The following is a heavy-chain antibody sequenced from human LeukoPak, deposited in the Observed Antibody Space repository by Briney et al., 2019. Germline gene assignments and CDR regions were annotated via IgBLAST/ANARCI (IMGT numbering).Heavy chain of an antibody. J-gene: IGHJ5*02. CDR3: AKGSAVMHGGWFDP. V-gene: IGHV3-23*01. CDR1: GFTSSSHA. Sequence: GGSLRLSCAASGFTSSSHAMSWVRQAPGKGLEWVSAISGSGGSTYYADSVEGRFTISRDNSKSTVDLQMNSLRAEDTAVYYCAKGSAVMHGGWFDPWGQGTLVTVSS. D-gene: IGHD4-11*01. CDR2: ISGSGGST.